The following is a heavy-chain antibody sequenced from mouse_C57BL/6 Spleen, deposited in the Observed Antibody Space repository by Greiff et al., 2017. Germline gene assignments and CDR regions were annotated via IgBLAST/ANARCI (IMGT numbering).Heavy chain of an antibody. J-gene: IGHJ2*01. D-gene: IGHD3-3*01. CDR2: IDPETGGT. V-gene: IGHV1-15*01. CDR1: GYTFTDYE. Sequence: SGAELVRPGASVTLSCKASGYTFTDYEMHWVKQTPVHGLEWIGAIDPETGGTAYNQKFKGKAILTADKSSSTAYMELRSLTSEDSAVYYCTRAPGTDYFDYWGQGTTLTVSS. CDR3: TRAPGTDYFDY.